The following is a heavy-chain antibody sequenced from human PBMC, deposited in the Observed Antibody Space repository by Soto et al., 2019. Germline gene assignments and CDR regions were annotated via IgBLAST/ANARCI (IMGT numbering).Heavy chain of an antibody. J-gene: IGHJ4*02. CDR1: GYTFSNCA. V-gene: IGHV1-3*01. CDR2: INASNGDT. D-gene: IGHD4-17*01. Sequence: ASEKVSFQASGYTFSNCAMHWVRQAAGQELEWMARINASNGDTKYSQKFQDRVTITRDTSASTAYMELSSLRSEDTAVYYCASEIDATTATSLDYWGQGTLVTVSS. CDR3: ASEIDATTATSLDY.